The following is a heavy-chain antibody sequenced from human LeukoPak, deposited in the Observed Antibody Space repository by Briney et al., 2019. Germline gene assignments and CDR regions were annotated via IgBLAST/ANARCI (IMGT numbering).Heavy chain of an antibody. V-gene: IGHV4-39*01. CDR1: GGSISSSSYY. D-gene: IGHD3-10*01. J-gene: IGHJ4*02. CDR2: IYYSGST. CDR3: ASLWFGELSTDFDY. Sequence: SETLSLTCTVSGGSISSSSYYWGWIRQPPGKGLEWIGSIYYSGSTYYNPSLKSRVTISVDTSKNQFSLKLSSVTAADTAVYYCASLWFGELSTDFDYWGQGTLVTVSS.